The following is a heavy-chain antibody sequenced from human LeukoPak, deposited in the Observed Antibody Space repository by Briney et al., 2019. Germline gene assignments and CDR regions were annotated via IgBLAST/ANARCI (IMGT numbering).Heavy chain of an antibody. CDR2: IMQDGSEK. CDR3: ARALGGDFLYYFDY. D-gene: IGHD2-21*02. V-gene: IGHV3-7*03. CDR1: GFTFSSYW. Sequence: GGSLRLSCAASGFTFSSYWMSWVRQAPGKGLEWVANIMQDGSEKYYVDSEKGRFTISRDNAKNSLYLQMNSLRAEDTAVYYCARALGGDFLYYFDYWGQGTLVTVSS. J-gene: IGHJ4*02.